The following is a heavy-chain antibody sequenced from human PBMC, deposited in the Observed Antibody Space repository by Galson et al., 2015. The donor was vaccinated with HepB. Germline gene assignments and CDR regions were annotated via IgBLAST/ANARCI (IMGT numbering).Heavy chain of an antibody. V-gene: IGHV1-69*04. CDR1: GGTFSSYA. J-gene: IGHJ3*02. D-gene: IGHD3-3*01. CDR3: ARGDFWSGYYRAFDI. Sequence: SVKVSCKASGGTFSSYAISWVRQAPGQGLEWMGRIIPILGIANYAQKFQGRVTITADKSTSTAYMELSSLRSEDTAVYYCARGDFWSGYYRAFDIWGQGTMVTVSS. CDR2: IIPILGIA.